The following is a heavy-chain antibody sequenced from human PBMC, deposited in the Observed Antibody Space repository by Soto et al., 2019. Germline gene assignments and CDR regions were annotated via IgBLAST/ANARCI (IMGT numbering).Heavy chain of an antibody. CDR2: IYHSGST. CDR1: SGSISSSNC. Sequence: PSDTLSLTCAVSSGSISSSNCAGCFHQPRGEGLGCIGEIYHSGSTNYNPSLKSRVTISVDKSKNQFSLKLSSVTAADTAVYYCAREKGGYCSGGSCYSDSGAFDIWGQGTMVTVSS. J-gene: IGHJ3*02. CDR3: AREKGGYCSGGSCYSDSGAFDI. D-gene: IGHD2-15*01. V-gene: IGHV4-4*02.